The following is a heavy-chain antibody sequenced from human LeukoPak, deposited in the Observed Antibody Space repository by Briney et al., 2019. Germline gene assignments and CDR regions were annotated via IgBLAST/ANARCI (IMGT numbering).Heavy chain of an antibody. CDR3: ARERDYGSGSYYIPGPFDY. CDR2: ISAYNGNI. D-gene: IGHD3-10*01. J-gene: IGHJ4*02. Sequence: ASVKVSCKASGYTFTSYGISWVRQAPGQGLEWMGWISAYNGNINYAQKLQGRVTMTTDTSTSTAYMELRSLRSDDTAVYYCARERDYGSGSYYIPGPFDYWGQGTLVTVSS. V-gene: IGHV1-18*01. CDR1: GYTFTSYG.